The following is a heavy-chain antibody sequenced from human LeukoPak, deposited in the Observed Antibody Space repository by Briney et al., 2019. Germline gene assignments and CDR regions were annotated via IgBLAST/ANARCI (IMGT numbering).Heavy chain of an antibody. Sequence: ASVKVSCKASGYTFTGYYMHWVRQAPGQGLEWMGRINPNSGGTNYAQKFQGSVTMTRDTSISTAYMELSRLRSDDTAVYYCARGGSSGWYDEFDYWGQGTLVTVSS. CDR3: ARGGSSGWYDEFDY. V-gene: IGHV1-2*06. CDR2: INPNSGGT. CDR1: GYTFTGYY. D-gene: IGHD6-19*01. J-gene: IGHJ4*02.